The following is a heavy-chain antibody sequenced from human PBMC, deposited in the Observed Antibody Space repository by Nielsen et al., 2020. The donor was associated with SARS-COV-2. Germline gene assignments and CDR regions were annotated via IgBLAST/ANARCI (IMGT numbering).Heavy chain of an antibody. CDR1: GFTFSAYA. D-gene: IGHD2-2*01. CDR2: ISGTGGDT. J-gene: IGHJ3*02. Sequence: GGSLRLSCVASGFTFSAYAMSWVRQAPGKGLEWVSSISGTGGDTYSADSVRGRFTISRDNSQNMVYLHMNSLRAEDTAVYFCAKGPDPPYCSSTSCYDGFDIWGQGTMVTVSS. CDR3: AKGPDPPYCSSTSCYDGFDI. V-gene: IGHV3-23*01.